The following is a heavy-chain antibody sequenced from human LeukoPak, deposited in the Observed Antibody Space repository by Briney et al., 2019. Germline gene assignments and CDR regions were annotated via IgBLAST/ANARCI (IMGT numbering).Heavy chain of an antibody. CDR1: GDSISSYF. J-gene: IGHJ5*02. CDR3: ARRVIESAVISERNWFDP. CDR2: IHYTGRT. D-gene: IGHD3-3*02. V-gene: IGHV4-59*08. Sequence: SETLSLTRTVSGDSISSYFWSWIRQPPGKGLEWIGSIHYTGRTNYNPSLKSRVTISVDTTTNQFSLKLSSVTAADTAVYYCARRVIESAVISERNWFDPWGQGTLVTVSS.